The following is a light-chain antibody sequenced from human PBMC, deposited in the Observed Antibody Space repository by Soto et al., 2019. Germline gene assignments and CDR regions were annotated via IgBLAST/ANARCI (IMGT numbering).Light chain of an antibody. CDR3: QQYATSPS. CDR2: SAT. V-gene: IGKV3-20*01. J-gene: IGKJ5*01. CDR1: ESVSGRQ. Sequence: EIVLTQSPGTLSLSPGERATLSCRASESVSGRQLAWYQQKPGQAPRLIMYSATNRATGIPDRFGGSVSGTDFPLTISSLEPEDFAVFYRQQYATSPSFGQGTRLEIK.